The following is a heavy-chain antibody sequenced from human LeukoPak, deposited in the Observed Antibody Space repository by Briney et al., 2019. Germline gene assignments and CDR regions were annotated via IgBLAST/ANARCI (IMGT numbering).Heavy chain of an antibody. CDR3: AKGFRGVVVAATDY. J-gene: IGHJ4*02. V-gene: IGHV3-9*01. D-gene: IGHD2-15*01. Sequence: GGSLRLSCAASGFTFSDTWMHWVRQAPGKGLEWVSGISWNSGSIGYADSVKGRFTISRDNAKNSLYLQMNSLRAEDTALYYCAKGFRGVVVAATDYWGQGTLVTVSS. CDR1: GFTFSDTW. CDR2: ISWNSGSI.